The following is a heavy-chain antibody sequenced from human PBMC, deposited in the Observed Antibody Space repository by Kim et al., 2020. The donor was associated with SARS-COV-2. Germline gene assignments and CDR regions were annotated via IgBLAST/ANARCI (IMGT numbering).Heavy chain of an antibody. CDR2: K. V-gene: IGHV3-30*01. J-gene: IGHJ4*02. Sequence: KYDADSVKGRFTIARDNSKNTLYLQMNSLRAEDTAVYYCARYAAGEYYFDYWGQGTLVTVSS. D-gene: IGHD6-13*01. CDR3: ARYAAGEYYFDY.